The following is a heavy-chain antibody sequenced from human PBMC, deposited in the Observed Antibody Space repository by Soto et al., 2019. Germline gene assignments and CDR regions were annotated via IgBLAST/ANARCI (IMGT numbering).Heavy chain of an antibody. V-gene: IGHV3-23*01. J-gene: IGHJ4*02. CDR2: ISGSGGST. Sequence: GGSLRLSCAASGFTFSSYAMSWVRQAQGKGLEWVSAISGSGGSTSYADSVKGRFTISRDNSKNTLYLQMNSLRAEDTAVYYCAKDRVVTAIPYFDYWGQGTLVTVSS. CDR3: AKDRVVTAIPYFDY. CDR1: GFTFSSYA. D-gene: IGHD2-21*02.